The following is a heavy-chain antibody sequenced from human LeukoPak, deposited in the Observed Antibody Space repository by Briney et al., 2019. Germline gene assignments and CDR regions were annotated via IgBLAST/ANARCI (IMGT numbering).Heavy chain of an antibody. V-gene: IGHV3-33*06. Sequence: GGSLRLSCAASGFTLSSYGMHWVRQAPGKGLEWVAVIWYDGSNTYYADSVKGRFTISRDNSKNTLYLQMNSLRAEDTAVYYCAKAAANKVGATPFDYWGQGTLVTVSS. J-gene: IGHJ4*02. CDR3: AKAAANKVGATPFDY. CDR2: IWYDGSNT. CDR1: GFTLSSYG. D-gene: IGHD1-26*01.